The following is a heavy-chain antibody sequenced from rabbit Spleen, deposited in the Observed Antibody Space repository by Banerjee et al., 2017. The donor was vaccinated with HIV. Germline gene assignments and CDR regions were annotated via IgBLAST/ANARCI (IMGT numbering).Heavy chain of an antibody. CDR2: IYGGNSGKT. CDR3: ARTDGSNYDAYDDFDP. V-gene: IGHV1S40*01. CDR1: GWSFSSTYN. D-gene: IGHD8-1*01. Sequence: QSLEESGGGLVKPGASLTLTCTASGWSFSSTYNMCWVRQAPGKGLEWIACIYGGNSGKTYYANWAKGRFTISKTSSTTVTLQMTSLTAADTATYFCARTDGSNYDAYDDFDPWGPGTLVTVS. J-gene: IGHJ2*01.